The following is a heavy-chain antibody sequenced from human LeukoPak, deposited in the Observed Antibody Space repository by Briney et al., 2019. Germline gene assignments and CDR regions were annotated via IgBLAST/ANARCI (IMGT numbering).Heavy chain of an antibody. D-gene: IGHD5-24*01. J-gene: IGHJ4*02. Sequence: ASVKVSCKASGGTFSSYAISWVRQAPGQGLEWMGGIIPIFGTANYAQKFQGRVTITADESTSTAYMELSSLRSEDTAVYYCARGEDGYNGFGGGPPDYWGQGTLVTVSS. CDR3: ARGEDGYNGFGGGPPDY. CDR1: GGTFSSYA. CDR2: IIPIFGTA. V-gene: IGHV1-69*01.